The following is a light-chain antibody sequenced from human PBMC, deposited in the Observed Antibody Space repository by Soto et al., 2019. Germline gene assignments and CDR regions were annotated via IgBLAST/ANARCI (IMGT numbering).Light chain of an antibody. Sequence: EIVMTQSPATLSVSPGERATFSCRASQSVSSNLAWDQQKPGQAPRLLIYGASTRATGIPARFSGSGSGTEFTLTISSLQSENFAVYYCQQYNNWPPLTFGGGTKVEIK. J-gene: IGKJ4*01. CDR3: QQYNNWPPLT. V-gene: IGKV3-15*01. CDR2: GAS. CDR1: QSVSSN.